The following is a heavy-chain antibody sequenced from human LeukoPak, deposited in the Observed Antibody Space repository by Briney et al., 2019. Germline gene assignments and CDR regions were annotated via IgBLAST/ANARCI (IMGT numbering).Heavy chain of an antibody. V-gene: IGHV1-8*03. D-gene: IGHD4-23*01. J-gene: IGHJ5*02. Sequence: VASVKVSCKASGYTFTSYDINWVRQATGQGLEWMGWMNPNSGNTGYAQKFQGRVTITTDESTSTAYMELSSLRSEDTAVYYCARDRVGNSPRGHSWFDPWGQGTLVTVSS. CDR3: ARDRVGNSPRGHSWFDP. CDR2: MNPNSGNT. CDR1: GYTFTSYD.